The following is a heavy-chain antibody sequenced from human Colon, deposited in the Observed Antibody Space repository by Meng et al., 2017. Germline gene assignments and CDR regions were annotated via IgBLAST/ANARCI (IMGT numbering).Heavy chain of an antibody. V-gene: IGHV4-4*07. CDR3: ARDLDTYYLDF. CDR2: IYTNGIT. J-gene: IGHJ4*02. Sequence: LREWGPGLVKPSETLSLTCTVSGASSSNYHWSWTRQTAGKGLEYIGRIYTNGITNYNPSLKTRVTMSVDRSKNQLSLKLSSVTAADTAVYYCARDLDTYYLDFWGQGTLVTVSS. CDR1: GASSSNYH. D-gene: IGHD3-10*01.